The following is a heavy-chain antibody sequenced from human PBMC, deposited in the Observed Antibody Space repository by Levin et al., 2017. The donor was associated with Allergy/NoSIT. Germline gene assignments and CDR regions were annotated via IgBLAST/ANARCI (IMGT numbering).Heavy chain of an antibody. CDR1: GDSISRGFYY. CDR3: ARDLEGFSGYKPYCYTDV. J-gene: IGHJ6*03. V-gene: IGHV4-61*02. CDR2: IYVTGST. D-gene: IGHD5-12*01. Sequence: SETLSLTCSVSGDSISRGFYYWSWIRQPAGEGLEWIGRIYVTGSTTYGPSLKSRVTISLDRSKDQVSLKINSVTAADTAVYYCARDLEGFSGYKPYCYTDVWGKGTTVTVSS.